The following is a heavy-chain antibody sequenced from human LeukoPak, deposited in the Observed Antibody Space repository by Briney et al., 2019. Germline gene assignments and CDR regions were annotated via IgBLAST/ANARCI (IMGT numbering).Heavy chain of an antibody. V-gene: IGHV4-61*02. J-gene: IGHJ4*02. CDR3: ARQSPDDILTGYYRFDY. Sequence: PSETLSLTCTVSGGYISSGSYYWSWIRQPAGKGLEWIGRIYSSGSTNYNPSLKSRVTISVDRSKNQFSLKLSSVTAADTAVYYCARQSPDDILTGYYRFDYWGQGTLVTVSS. CDR1: GGYISSGSYY. CDR2: IYSSGST. D-gene: IGHD3-9*01.